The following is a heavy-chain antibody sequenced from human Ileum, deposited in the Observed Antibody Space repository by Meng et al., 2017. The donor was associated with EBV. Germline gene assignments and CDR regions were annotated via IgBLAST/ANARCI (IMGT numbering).Heavy chain of an antibody. CDR1: GCTFSGFT. J-gene: IGHJ4*02. V-gene: IGHV3-21*01. D-gene: IGHD4-11*01. CDR3: TREWDYTPRD. CDR2: ISGDSIYI. Sequence: EVQLVESGGGRVKPGGSLRLSCAASGCTFSGFTMNWVRQAPGEGLDWVSSISGDSIYISYADSVKGRFTVSRDNAKNSLYLQMNSLRAEDTALYYCTREWDYTPRDWGQGTLVTVSS.